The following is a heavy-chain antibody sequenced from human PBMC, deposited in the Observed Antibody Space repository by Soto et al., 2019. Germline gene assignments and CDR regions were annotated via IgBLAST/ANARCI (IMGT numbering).Heavy chain of an antibody. CDR1: GFIFSTYG. D-gene: IGHD4-17*01. CDR3: AKDLLLTTITTVGA. CDR2: ISYDGNNK. Sequence: QVQLVESGGGVVQPGRSLRLSCATSGFIFSTYGMHWVRQAPGKGLEWLSVISYDGNNKYYADSLKGRFTISRDNSKNTLWLQMDSLRTEDTAVYYCAKDLLLTTITTVGAWGQGTLVTVSS. J-gene: IGHJ5*02. V-gene: IGHV3-30*18.